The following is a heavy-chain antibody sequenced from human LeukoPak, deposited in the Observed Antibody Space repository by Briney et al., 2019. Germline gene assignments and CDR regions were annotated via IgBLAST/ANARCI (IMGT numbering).Heavy chain of an antibody. Sequence: GGSLRLSCEDSGFSFSFFLMHWVRQAPGKGLVWVSRIRSDGTTTDYADSVKGRFTISRYNVKNTLYLQMNSLRVEDSAVYYCTRDWRNMAFEYWGPGALGTVSS. CDR1: GFSFSFFL. V-gene: IGHV3-74*01. CDR2: IRSDGTTT. J-gene: IGHJ4*02. CDR3: TRDWRNMAFEY. D-gene: IGHD3-3*01.